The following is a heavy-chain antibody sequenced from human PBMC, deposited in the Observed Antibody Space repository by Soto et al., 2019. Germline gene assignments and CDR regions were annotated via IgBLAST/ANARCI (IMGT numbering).Heavy chain of an antibody. Sequence: EVQLVESGGGLVKPGGSLRLSCAASGFTFSSYSMNWVRQAPGKGLEWVSSISSSSSYIYYADSVKGRFTISRDTVKNSLYMQMNSLRAEDTAVYYCARDGCNGYYEAIRAYYYYGMDVWGQGTTVTVSS. J-gene: IGHJ6*02. CDR1: GFTFSSYS. V-gene: IGHV3-21*01. CDR2: ISSSSSYI. D-gene: IGHD3-22*01. CDR3: ARDGCNGYYEAIRAYYYYGMDV.